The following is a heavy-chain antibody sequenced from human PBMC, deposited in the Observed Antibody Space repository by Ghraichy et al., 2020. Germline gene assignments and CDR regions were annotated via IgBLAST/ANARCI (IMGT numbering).Heavy chain of an antibody. CDR2: FDPEDGET. D-gene: IGHD2-2*01. Sequence: ASVKVSCKVSGYTLTELSMHWVRQAPGKGLEWMGGFDPEDGETIYAQKFQGRVTMTEDTSTDTAYMELSSLRSEDTAVYYCATALRVVVVPAAPDYWGQGTLVTVSS. J-gene: IGHJ4*02. V-gene: IGHV1-24*01. CDR1: GYTLTELS. CDR3: ATALRVVVVPAAPDY.